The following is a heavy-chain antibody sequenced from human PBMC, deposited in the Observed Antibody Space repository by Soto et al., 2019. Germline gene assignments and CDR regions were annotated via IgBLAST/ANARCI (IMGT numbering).Heavy chain of an antibody. J-gene: IGHJ5*02. D-gene: IGHD2-2*02. CDR3: ARDGSSRTSCYTGWFDP. Sequence: ASLKVSCKASGYTFTSYGISWVRQAPGQGLEWMGWISAYNGNTNYAQKLQGRVTMTTDTSTSTAYMELRSMRSDDTAVYYCARDGSSRTSCYTGWFDPWGQGTLVTVSS. CDR1: GYTFTSYG. CDR2: ISAYNGNT. V-gene: IGHV1-18*01.